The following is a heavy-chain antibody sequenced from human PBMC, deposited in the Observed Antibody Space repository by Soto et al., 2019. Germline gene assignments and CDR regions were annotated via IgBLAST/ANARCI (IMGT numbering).Heavy chain of an antibody. CDR3: VRRTIVGGIKSFYFDY. Sequence: LSLTCTVSGGSISSSTHYWGWIRQPPGKGLEWIGSIYYSGSTHYNPSLQSRVSISVDSSKNQFSLKVSSVTAADTAVYYCVRRTIVGGIKSFYFDYWGQGTPVTVSS. D-gene: IGHD1-26*01. CDR2: IYYSGST. V-gene: IGHV4-39*01. CDR1: GGSISSSTHY. J-gene: IGHJ4*02.